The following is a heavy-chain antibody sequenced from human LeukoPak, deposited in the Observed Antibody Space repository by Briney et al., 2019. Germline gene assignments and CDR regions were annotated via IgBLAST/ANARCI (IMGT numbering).Heavy chain of an antibody. V-gene: IGHV3-66*01. CDR1: GFTVSSNY. D-gene: IGHD6-13*01. Sequence: GGSLRLSCAASGFTVSSNYMSWVRQAPGKGLEWVSVSYSGGTTYYADSVKGRFTISRDNSKNTLYLQMNRRRVEDTAVYFCARDPAAGIDYWGQGTLVTVSS. CDR2: SYSGGTT. J-gene: IGHJ4*02. CDR3: ARDPAAGIDY.